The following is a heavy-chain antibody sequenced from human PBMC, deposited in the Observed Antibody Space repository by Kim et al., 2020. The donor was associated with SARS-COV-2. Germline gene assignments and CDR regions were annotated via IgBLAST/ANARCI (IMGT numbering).Heavy chain of an antibody. CDR1: GGSVSSGSYY. CDR2: IYYSGST. Sequence: SETLSLTCTVSGGSVSSGSYYWSWIRQPPGKGLEWIGYIYYSGSTNYNPSLKSRVTISVDTSKNQFSLNLSSVTAADTAVYYCARTSHPTSGQCPYFDYWGQGTLVTVSS. V-gene: IGHV4-61*01. CDR3: ARTSHPTSGQCPYFDY. D-gene: IGHD3-10*01. J-gene: IGHJ4*02.